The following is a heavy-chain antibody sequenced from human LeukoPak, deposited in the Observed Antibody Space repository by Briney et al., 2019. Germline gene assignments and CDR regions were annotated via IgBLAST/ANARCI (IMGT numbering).Heavy chain of an antibody. J-gene: IGHJ4*02. V-gene: IGHV3-11*06. Sequence: GGSLRLSCAASGFIFSDYYMSWIRQAPGKGLEWVSYISSSSSYTNYADSVKGRFTISRDNAKNSLYLQMNSLRAEDSAVYYCARCGSGWYYFDYWGQGTLVTVSS. CDR3: ARCGSGWYYFDY. CDR1: GFIFSDYY. D-gene: IGHD6-19*01. CDR2: ISSSSSYT.